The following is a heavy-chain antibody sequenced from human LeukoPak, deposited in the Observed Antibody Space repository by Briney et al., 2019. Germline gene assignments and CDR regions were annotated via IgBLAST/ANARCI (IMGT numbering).Heavy chain of an antibody. Sequence: ASVKVSCKSSGYTFTGYYMHWVRQAPGQGLEWMGRINPNSGGTNYAQKFQGRVTMTRDTSISTAYMELSRLRSDDTAVYYCARMYGSGSYLALDYWGQGTLVTVSS. D-gene: IGHD3-10*01. CDR1: GYTFTGYY. V-gene: IGHV1-2*06. CDR3: ARMYGSGSYLALDY. J-gene: IGHJ4*02. CDR2: INPNSGGT.